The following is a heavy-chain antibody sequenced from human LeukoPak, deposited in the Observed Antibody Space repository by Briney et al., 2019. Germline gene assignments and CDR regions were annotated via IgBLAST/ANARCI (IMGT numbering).Heavy chain of an antibody. V-gene: IGHV4-59*07. CDR1: AGSISRYY. D-gene: IGHD2-21*01. CDR2: IYYIVST. J-gene: IGHJ4*02. CDR3: ARGSLHCGPGSDDY. Sequence: SHTLSLTRTVAAGSISRYYCGWVRQPPGKGLGWIGYIYYIVSTNYNTPLKSRVPISVDTPKNQFFLKLRSLNPADAAAYYCARGSLHCGPGSDDYWGQGTLVTVSS.